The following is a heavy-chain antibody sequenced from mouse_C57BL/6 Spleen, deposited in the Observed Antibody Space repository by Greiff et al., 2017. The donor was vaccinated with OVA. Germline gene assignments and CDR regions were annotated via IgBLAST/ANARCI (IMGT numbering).Heavy chain of an antibody. CDR3: ARESYAMDY. CDR1: GYAFTNYL. J-gene: IGHJ4*01. CDR2: INPGSGGT. Sequence: VQRVESGAELVRPGTSVKVSCKASGYAFTNYLIEWVKQRPGQGLEWIGVINPGSGGTNYNEKFKGKATLTADKSSSTAYMQLSSLTSEDSAVYFCARESYAMDYWGQGTSVTVSS. V-gene: IGHV1-54*01.